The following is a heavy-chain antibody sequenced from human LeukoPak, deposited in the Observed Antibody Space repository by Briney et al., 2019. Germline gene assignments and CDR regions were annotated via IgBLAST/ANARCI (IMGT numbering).Heavy chain of an antibody. D-gene: IGHD3-22*01. Sequence: SETLSLTCTVSGGSISSSSYYWGWIRQPPGKGLEWIGSIYYSGSTYYNPSLKSRVTISVDTSKNQFSLKLSSVTAADTAVYYCARMTYYYDSSGYYFDYWGQGTLVTVSS. V-gene: IGHV4-39*07. J-gene: IGHJ4*02. CDR3: ARMTYYYDSSGYYFDY. CDR1: GGSISSSSYY. CDR2: IYYSGST.